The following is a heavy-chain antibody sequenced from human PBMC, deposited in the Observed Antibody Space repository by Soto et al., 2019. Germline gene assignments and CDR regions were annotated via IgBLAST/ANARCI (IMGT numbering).Heavy chain of an antibody. V-gene: IGHV3-15*04. Sequence: RGSLRLSCAASGIIVSDTWMNWVRQAPGKGLEWVGRLESTESGGATDFASTVKGRFTISRDDSKNTLSLHMTRLEHEDTALYYLVAESNVTPYYFANWGQGAPVTVSS. CDR1: GIIVSDTW. CDR3: VAESNVTPYYFAN. D-gene: IGHD3-9*01. CDR2: LESTESGGAT. J-gene: IGHJ4*02.